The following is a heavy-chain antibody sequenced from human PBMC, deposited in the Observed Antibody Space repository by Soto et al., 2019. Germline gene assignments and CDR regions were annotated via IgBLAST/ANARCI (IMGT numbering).Heavy chain of an antibody. Sequence: RLPETLSLTCTVSGGSVSSGSYYWSWIRQPPGKGLEWIGYIYYSGSTNYNPSLKSRVTISVDTSKNQFSLKLSSVTAADTAVYYCARGGSGWDQYYFDYWGQGTLVTVSS. CDR3: ARGGSGWDQYYFDY. CDR2: IYYSGST. J-gene: IGHJ4*02. CDR1: GGSVSSGSYY. V-gene: IGHV4-61*01. D-gene: IGHD6-19*01.